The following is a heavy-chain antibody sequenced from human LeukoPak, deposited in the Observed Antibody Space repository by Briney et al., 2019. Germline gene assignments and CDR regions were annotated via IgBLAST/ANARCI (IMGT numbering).Heavy chain of an antibody. D-gene: IGHD6-19*01. CDR3: ARSQWLVSFEDY. CDR2: ISWNSGSI. J-gene: IGHJ4*02. V-gene: IGHV3-9*01. Sequence: GRSLRLSCAASGFTFDDYAMHWVRQAPGKGLEWVSGISWNSGSIGYADSVKGRFTISRDNAKNSLYLQMNSLRAEDTALYYCARSQWLVSFEDYWGQGTLVTDSS. CDR1: GFTFDDYA.